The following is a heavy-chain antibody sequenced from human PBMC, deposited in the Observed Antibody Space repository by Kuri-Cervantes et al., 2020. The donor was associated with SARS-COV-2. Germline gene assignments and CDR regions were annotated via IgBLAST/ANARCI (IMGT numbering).Heavy chain of an antibody. CDR3: ARDSDDSSGYYLLLDY. D-gene: IGHD3-22*01. CDR1: GFTFSSYA. Sequence: GGSLRLSCAASGFTFSSYAMHWVRQAPGKGLEWVAVISYDGSNKYYADSVKGRFTISRDNSKNTLYLQMNSLRAEDTAVYYCARDSDDSSGYYLLLDYWGQGTLVTVSS. CDR2: ISYDGSNK. V-gene: IGHV3-30*04. J-gene: IGHJ4*02.